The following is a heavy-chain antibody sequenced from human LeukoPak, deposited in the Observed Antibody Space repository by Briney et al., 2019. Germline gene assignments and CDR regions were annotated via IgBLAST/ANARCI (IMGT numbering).Heavy chain of an antibody. CDR2: IYPGDSDT. CDR3: ARRRIVGSGWYDGSFDL. D-gene: IGHD6-19*01. Sequence: GESLKISCKGSGDSFNIYWIAWVRQMPGKGLERMGIIYPGDSDTRYSPSFQGQVTMSADKSISTAYLQWSGLKASDTAIYYCARRRIVGSGWYDGSFDLWRQGTMVTVSS. V-gene: IGHV5-51*01. CDR1: GDSFNIYW. J-gene: IGHJ3*01.